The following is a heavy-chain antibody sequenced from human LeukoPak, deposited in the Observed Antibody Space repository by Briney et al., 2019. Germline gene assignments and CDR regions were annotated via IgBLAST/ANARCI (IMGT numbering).Heavy chain of an antibody. J-gene: IGHJ4*02. CDR1: GFTFSSYA. CDR2: ISGSGGST. V-gene: IGHV3-23*01. CDR3: AKARGYSYGYYFDY. D-gene: IGHD5-18*01. Sequence: PGGSLRLSCAASGFTFSSYAMSWVRQAPGKGLEWVSAISGSGGSTYYADSVKGRFTISRDNSKNTLYLQMDSLRAEDTAVYYCAKARGYSYGYYFDYWGQGTLVTVSS.